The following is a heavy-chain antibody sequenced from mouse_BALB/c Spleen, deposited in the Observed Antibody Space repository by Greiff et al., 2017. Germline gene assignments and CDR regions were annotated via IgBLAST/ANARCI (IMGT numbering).Heavy chain of an antibody. Sequence: EVKVEESGGGLVQPGGSRKLSCAASGFTFSSFGMHWVRQAPEKGLEWVAYISSGSSTIYYADTVKGRFTISRDNPKNTLFLQMTSLRSEDTAMYYCARGGLRLREKWYFDVWGAGTTVTVSS. CDR2: ISSGSSTI. CDR3: ARGGLRLREKWYFDV. J-gene: IGHJ1*01. D-gene: IGHD1-2*01. CDR1: GFTFSSFG. V-gene: IGHV5-17*02.